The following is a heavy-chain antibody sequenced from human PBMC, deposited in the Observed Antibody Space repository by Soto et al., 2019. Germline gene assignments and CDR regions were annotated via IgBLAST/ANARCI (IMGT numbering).Heavy chain of an antibody. J-gene: IGHJ4*02. CDR1: GGTFSSYS. CDR3: ARDGGRHSGGIDY. D-gene: IGHD1-26*01. Sequence: QVQLVQSGAEVKKPGSSVKVSCKASGGTFSSYSINWVRQAPGQGLEWMGEIIPIFGTANYAQKFQGRVTIAADESTSTAYMELSSLRSEDTAVYYCARDGGRHSGGIDYWGQGTLVTVSS. V-gene: IGHV1-69*01. CDR2: IIPIFGTA.